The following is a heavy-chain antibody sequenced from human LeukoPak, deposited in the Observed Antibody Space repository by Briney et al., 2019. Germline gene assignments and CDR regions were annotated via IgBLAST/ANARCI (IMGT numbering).Heavy chain of an antibody. V-gene: IGHV4-59*11. CDR3: ARDRISINALDM. CDR2: ISHIGST. CDR1: GDSITGHY. D-gene: IGHD1-14*01. Sequence: PSETLSLTCSVSGDSITGHYLTWIRQPPGNGLEWIGYISHIGSTNYNPSLKSRVTISVDTSKNQFSLKLTSVTAADTALYYCARDRISINALDMWGQGTVVTVSS. J-gene: IGHJ3*02.